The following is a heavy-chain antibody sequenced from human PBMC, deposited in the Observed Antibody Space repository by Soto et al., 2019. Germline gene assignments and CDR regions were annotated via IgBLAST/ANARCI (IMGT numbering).Heavy chain of an antibody. Sequence: GGSLRLSCAASGFTFSSYAMSWVRQAPGKGLEWVSAISGSGGSTYYADSVKGRFTISRDNSRNTLYLQMNSLRAEDTAVYYCAKDQNRALDAFDIWGQGTMVTVSS. D-gene: IGHD3-10*01. CDR3: AKDQNRALDAFDI. V-gene: IGHV3-23*01. CDR2: ISGSGGST. J-gene: IGHJ3*02. CDR1: GFTFSSYA.